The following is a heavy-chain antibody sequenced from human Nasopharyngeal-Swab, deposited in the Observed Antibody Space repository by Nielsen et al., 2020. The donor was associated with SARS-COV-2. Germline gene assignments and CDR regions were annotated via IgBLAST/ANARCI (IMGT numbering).Heavy chain of an antibody. D-gene: IGHD3-3*01. V-gene: IGHV3-53*01. J-gene: IGHJ4*02. CDR2: IYSAGKT. CDR3: ARGVGVDDFWSGRFDS. CDR1: GFTVSGNF. Sequence: GESLKISCAASGFTVSGNFMTWVRQAPGKGLEWVSVIYSAGKTNYADSVKGRFTISRDNSKNTLYLQMNSLRAEDTAVYYCARGVGVDDFWSGRFDSWGQGTLVTVSS.